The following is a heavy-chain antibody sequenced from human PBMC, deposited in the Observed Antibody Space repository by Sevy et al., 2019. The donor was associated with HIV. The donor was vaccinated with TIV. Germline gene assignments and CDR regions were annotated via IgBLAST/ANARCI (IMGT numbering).Heavy chain of an antibody. Sequence: GGSLRLSCAASGLTFSSYAMHWVRQAPGKGLEWVAVISYDGSDKYFADSVKGRFTIARDNSKNTLFLQMNSLRTEDTAVYYGARGPGVVAVPALNWFDPWGQGTLVTVSS. D-gene: IGHD2-15*01. CDR1: GLTFSSYA. CDR3: ARGPGVVAVPALNWFDP. J-gene: IGHJ5*02. V-gene: IGHV3-30*04. CDR2: ISYDGSDK.